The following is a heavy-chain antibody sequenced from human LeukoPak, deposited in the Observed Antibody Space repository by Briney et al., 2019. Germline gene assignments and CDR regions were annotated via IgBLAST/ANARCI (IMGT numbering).Heavy chain of an antibody. CDR1: GGTFSSYA. V-gene: IGHV1-69*04. J-gene: IGHJ4*02. D-gene: IGHD3-10*01. CDR2: IIPILGIA. Sequence: GASVKVSCKASGGTFSSYAISWVRQAPGQGLEWMGRIIPILGIANYAQKFQGRVTITADKSTSTAYMELSSLRSEDTAVYYCARDLWFGELWDYWGQGTLVSVSS. CDR3: ARDLWFGELWDY.